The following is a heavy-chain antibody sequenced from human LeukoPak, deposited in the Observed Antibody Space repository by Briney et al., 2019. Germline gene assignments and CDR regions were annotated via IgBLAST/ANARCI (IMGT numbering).Heavy chain of an antibody. CDR2: ISSSSNYI. J-gene: IGHJ4*02. V-gene: IGHV3-21*01. Sequence: GGSLRLSCVASGFTFSTYSMNWVSQAPGKGLEWVSSISSSSNYIYYADSVKGRFTISRDNAKNSLYLQMNSLRAADTAVYYCAQNFYDSSGLYFDYWGQGTLVTVSS. D-gene: IGHD3-22*01. CDR1: GFTFSTYS. CDR3: AQNFYDSSGLYFDY.